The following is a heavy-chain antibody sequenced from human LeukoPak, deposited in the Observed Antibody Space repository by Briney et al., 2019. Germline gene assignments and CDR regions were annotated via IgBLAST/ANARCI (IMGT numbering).Heavy chain of an antibody. D-gene: IGHD2-15*01. CDR2: ISSSSSYI. V-gene: IGHV3-21*01. CDR3: ARGDAGLGYCSGGSCYPEVDDAFDI. CDR1: GFTFSSYS. Sequence: PGGSLRLSCAASGFTFSSYSMNWVRQAPGKGLEWVSSISSSSSYIYYADSVKGRFTISRDNAKNSLYLQMNSLRAEDTAVYYCARGDAGLGYCSGGSCYPEVDDAFDIWGQGTMVTVSS. J-gene: IGHJ3*02.